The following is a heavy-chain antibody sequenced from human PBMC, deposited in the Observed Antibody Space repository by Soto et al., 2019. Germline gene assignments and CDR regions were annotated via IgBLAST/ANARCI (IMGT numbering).Heavy chain of an antibody. CDR1: GSTFISSA. J-gene: IGHJ3*02. D-gene: IGHD6-19*01. V-gene: IGHV3-23*01. CDR3: SRNTSGRQGSTLDI. CDR2: ISGSGSVT. Sequence: EEQLLESGGGLVQPGGSLRLSCAASGSTFISSAMTWVRQAPGKGLEWVSAISGSGSVTYYTSSVRGRFTISRDNSRNTLYLQMNNLRAEDTAVYYCSRNTSGRQGSTLDIWGQGTIVTVSS.